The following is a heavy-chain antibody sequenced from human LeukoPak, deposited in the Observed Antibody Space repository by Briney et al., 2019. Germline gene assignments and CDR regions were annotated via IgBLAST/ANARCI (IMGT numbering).Heavy chain of an antibody. V-gene: IGHV3-23*01. Sequence: GGSPRLSCTASGFTFSSYGMSWVRQAPGKGLDWVSAVSSGGNSNYADSVTGRFTISRDNSKNTLYLQMNSLRAEDTAVYYCAKDRYSDNTGHHYENEYWGQGTLVTVSS. CDR2: VSSGGNS. D-gene: IGHD3-22*01. CDR1: GFTFSSYG. J-gene: IGHJ4*02. CDR3: AKDRYSDNTGHHYENEY.